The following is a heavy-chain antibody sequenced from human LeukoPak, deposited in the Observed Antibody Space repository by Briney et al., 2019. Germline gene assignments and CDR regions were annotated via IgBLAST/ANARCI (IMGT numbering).Heavy chain of an antibody. D-gene: IGHD3-3*01. V-gene: IGHV1-46*01. CDR1: GYTFTGYY. CDR2: INPSGGST. J-gene: IGHJ6*03. CDR3: ARAALGFLEWLPQDYYYYMDV. Sequence: ASVKVSCKASGYTFTGYYMHWVRQAPGQGLEWMGIINPSGGSTSYAQKFQGRVTMTRDMSTSTVYMELSSLRSEDTAVYYCARAALGFLEWLPQDYYYYMDVWGKGTTVTVSS.